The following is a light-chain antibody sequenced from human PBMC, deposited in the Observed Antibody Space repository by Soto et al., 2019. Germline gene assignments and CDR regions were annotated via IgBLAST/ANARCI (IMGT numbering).Light chain of an antibody. Sequence: EIVLTQSPGTLSLSPGERATLSCRASQSVSNNYLAWYQQKPGQAPRLLIYGASNRATGIPARFGGSGSGTDFTLTISSLEPEDFAVYYCQQHSHWPPWTFGQGTKVDIK. CDR3: QQHSHWPPWT. J-gene: IGKJ1*01. CDR2: GAS. V-gene: IGKV3-11*01. CDR1: QSVSNNY.